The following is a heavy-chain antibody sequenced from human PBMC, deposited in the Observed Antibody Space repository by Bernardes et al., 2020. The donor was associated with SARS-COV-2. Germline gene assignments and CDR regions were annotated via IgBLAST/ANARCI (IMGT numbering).Heavy chain of an antibody. V-gene: IGHV3-74*01. Sequence: GGSLRLSCAVSGFTFSSYWMHWVRQAPGKGLVWVSRINSDGSSRNYADSVKGRFTISRDNAKNTLYLEINSLRGEDTAVYYCVRGADSGYASDNWGQGTLVTVYS. D-gene: IGHD5-12*01. CDR3: VRGADSGYASDN. CDR2: INSDGSSR. CDR1: GFTFSSYW. J-gene: IGHJ4*02.